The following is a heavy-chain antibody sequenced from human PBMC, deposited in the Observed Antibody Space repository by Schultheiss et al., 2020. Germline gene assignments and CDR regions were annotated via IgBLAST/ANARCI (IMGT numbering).Heavy chain of an antibody. Sequence: SETLSLTCTVSGGSISSSSYYWGWIRQPPGKGLEWIGYIYYSGSTYYNPSLKSRVTISVDTSKNQFSLRLSSVTAADTAVYFCARVGLIFGNWGDWYFDLWGRGTLVTVSS. CDR2: IYYSGST. D-gene: IGHD3-10*01. J-gene: IGHJ2*01. V-gene: IGHV4-39*01. CDR1: GGSISSSSYY. CDR3: ARVGLIFGNWGDWYFDL.